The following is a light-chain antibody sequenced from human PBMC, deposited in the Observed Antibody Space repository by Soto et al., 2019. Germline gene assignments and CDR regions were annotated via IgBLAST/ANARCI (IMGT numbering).Light chain of an antibody. V-gene: IGLV2-14*01. CDR2: AVS. J-gene: IGLJ1*01. Sequence: QSALTQPASVSGSPGQSITISCTGTSSDVGGYNYVSWYQQHPGKAPKLMIFAVSNRPSGVSNRFSGSKSGNTASLTISGLQAADEADSYCSSYTSSITYVFGTGTKVTVL. CDR1: SSDVGGYNY. CDR3: SSYTSSITYV.